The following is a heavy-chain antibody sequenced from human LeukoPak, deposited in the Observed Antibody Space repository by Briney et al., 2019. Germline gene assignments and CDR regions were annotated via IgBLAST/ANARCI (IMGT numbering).Heavy chain of an antibody. CDR3: ARSHSSSWYYFDY. V-gene: IGHV3-30-3*01. CDR2: ILYVGSNK. Sequence: GGSLRLSCAASGFTFSGYAMHWVRQALGKGLEWVAVILYVGSNKYYADSVKGRFTISTDNSKNTLYLQMSSLRAEDTAVYYCARSHSSSWYYFDYWGQGTLVTVSS. D-gene: IGHD6-13*01. CDR1: GFTFSGYA. J-gene: IGHJ4*02.